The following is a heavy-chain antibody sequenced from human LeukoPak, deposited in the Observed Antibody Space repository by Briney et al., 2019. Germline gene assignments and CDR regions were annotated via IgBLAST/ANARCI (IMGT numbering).Heavy chain of an antibody. CDR1: GFTFSRYA. CDR2: ISGSGGST. Sequence: GGSLRLSCEASGFTFSRYAMMWVRQAPGKGLEWVSAISGSGGSTYYADSVKGRFTTSRDNSKNTLYLQMNSLRAEDTAVYYCAKPRNAVYYGAFDIWGQGTMVTVSS. D-gene: IGHD3-10*01. V-gene: IGHV3-23*01. J-gene: IGHJ3*02. CDR3: AKPRNAVYYGAFDI.